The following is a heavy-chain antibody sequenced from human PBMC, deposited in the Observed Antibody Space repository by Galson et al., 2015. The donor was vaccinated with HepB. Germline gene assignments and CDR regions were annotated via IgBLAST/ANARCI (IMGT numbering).Heavy chain of an antibody. Sequence: SVKVSCKASGGTFSSYAISWVRQAPGQGLEWMGGIIPILGIANYAQKFQGRVTITADKSTSTAYMELSSLRSEDTAVYYCARGKHVRHYYYGSGSYPPFRVWFDPWGQGTLVTVSS. D-gene: IGHD3-10*01. CDR1: GGTFSSYA. J-gene: IGHJ5*02. CDR3: ARGKHVRHYYYGSGSYPPFRVWFDP. V-gene: IGHV1-69*10. CDR2: IIPILGIA.